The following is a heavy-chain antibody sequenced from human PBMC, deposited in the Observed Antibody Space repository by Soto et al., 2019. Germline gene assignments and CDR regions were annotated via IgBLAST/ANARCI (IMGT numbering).Heavy chain of an antibody. CDR1: GGSISSDY. J-gene: IGHJ6*02. D-gene: IGHD2-15*01. V-gene: IGHV4-59*01. CDR2: IYYTGST. CDR3: ARALRGVVVVDARDMAV. Sequence: QVQLQESGPGLVKPSESLSLTCSVSGGSISSDYWSWIRQPPGKGLEWIGYIYYTGSTNYNPTLTSRVTITVDTSKNQFSMNLRYVTAAETAVYYCARALRGVVVVDARDMAVWGQGTTVTVSS.